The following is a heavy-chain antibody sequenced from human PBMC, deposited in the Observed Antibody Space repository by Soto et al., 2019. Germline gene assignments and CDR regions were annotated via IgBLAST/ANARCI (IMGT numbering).Heavy chain of an antibody. D-gene: IGHD6-19*01. V-gene: IGHV1-69*01. CDR2: IIPVFGII. J-gene: IGHJ6*02. Sequence: QVHLLLQAGAEVKKPGSSVKVACKASGGNPSNSAISWVRQAPGQGLEWMGGIIPVFGIISHAQNFQGRVTITEDESTSTAYMERSSLRSEDTAVYFCAGGRIVVAGSSAYYSMDVWGQGTTVTVSS. CDR3: AGGRIVVAGSSAYYSMDV. CDR1: GGNPSNSA.